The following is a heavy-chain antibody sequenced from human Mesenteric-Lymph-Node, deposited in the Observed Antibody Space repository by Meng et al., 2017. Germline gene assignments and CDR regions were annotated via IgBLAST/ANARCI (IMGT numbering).Heavy chain of an antibody. CDR3: ARVSSGWDYFDY. J-gene: IGHJ4*02. V-gene: IGHV4-31*03. CDR1: GGSVSSGGYY. D-gene: IGHD6-19*01. Sequence: HVHLHESVPGLVNPSQPLSLTCTVSGGSVSSGGYYWTWIRQHPGKGLEWFGHIYYSGSTFYNPSLKRRVIISIDTSKNQFSLNLRSVTAADTAVYYCARVSSGWDYFDYWGQGTLVTVPS. CDR2: IYYSGST.